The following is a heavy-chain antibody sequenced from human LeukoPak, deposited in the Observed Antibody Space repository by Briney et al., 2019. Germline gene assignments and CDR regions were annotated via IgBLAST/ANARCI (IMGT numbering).Heavy chain of an antibody. D-gene: IGHD2-15*01. CDR2: ISGSGGST. Sequence: GGSLRLSCAASGVTFSSYAMSWVRQAPGKGLEWVSAISGSGGSTYYADSVKGRFTISRDNAKNTLYLQMNSLRAEDTAVYYCARDIGVVDDAFDIWGQGTMVTVSS. CDR1: GVTFSSYA. J-gene: IGHJ3*02. V-gene: IGHV3-23*01. CDR3: ARDIGVVDDAFDI.